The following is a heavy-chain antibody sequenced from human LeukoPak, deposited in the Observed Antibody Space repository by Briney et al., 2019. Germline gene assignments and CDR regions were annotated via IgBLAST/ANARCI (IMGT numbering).Heavy chain of an antibody. V-gene: IGHV4-59*01. D-gene: IGHD2-2*01. Sequence: KPSETLSLTCTVSGGSFSSYYWSWIRQPPGKGLEWIGYIYYSGSTNYNPSLKSRVTISVDTSKNQFSLKLSSVTAADTAVYYCARAPKPDQLLGYYYYYMDVWGKGTTVTVSS. CDR2: IYYSGST. J-gene: IGHJ6*03. CDR1: GGSFSSYY. CDR3: ARAPKPDQLLGYYYYYMDV.